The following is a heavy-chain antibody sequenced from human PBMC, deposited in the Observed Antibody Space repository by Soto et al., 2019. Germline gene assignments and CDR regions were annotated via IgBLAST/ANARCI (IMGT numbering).Heavy chain of an antibody. V-gene: IGHV1-8*01. CDR3: ARGARYSYGQEFDY. J-gene: IGHJ4*02. Sequence: QVQLAQSGAEVKKPGASVKVSCKASGYTFTSYDINWVRQATGQGLEWMGWMNPNSGNTGYAQKFQGRVTMTRNTSISTAYMELSSLRSEDTAVYYCARGARYSYGQEFDYWGQGTLVTVSS. D-gene: IGHD5-18*01. CDR2: MNPNSGNT. CDR1: GYTFTSYD.